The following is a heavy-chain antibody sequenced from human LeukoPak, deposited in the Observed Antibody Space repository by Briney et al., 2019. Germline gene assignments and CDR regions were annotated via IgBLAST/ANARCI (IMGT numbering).Heavy chain of an antibody. Sequence: KPSETLSLTCTVSGGSISSYYWSWIRQPPGKGLEWIGYIYYSGSTNYNPSLKSRVTISVDTSKNQFSLKLSSVTAADTAVYYCARHFGSGWLYYFDYWGQGTLVTVSS. CDR1: GGSISSYY. D-gene: IGHD6-19*01. CDR3: ARHFGSGWLYYFDY. J-gene: IGHJ4*02. CDR2: IYYSGST. V-gene: IGHV4-59*08.